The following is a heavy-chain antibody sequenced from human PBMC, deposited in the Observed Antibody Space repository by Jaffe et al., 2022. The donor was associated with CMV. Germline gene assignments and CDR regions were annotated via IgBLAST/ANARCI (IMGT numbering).Heavy chain of an antibody. CDR3: ARRDYRGSILKTFFYP. D-gene: IGHD4-4*01. Sequence: EVQLVQSGAQVKKPGESLKISCQGSGYNFTNYWIGWVRQMPGKGLEWMGIIYPGDSDTRYSPSFQGQVTISADKSISTAYLQWSSLRASDTAVYFCARRDYRGSILKTFFYPWGQGTLVSVSS. CDR1: GYNFTNYW. J-gene: IGHJ5*02. CDR2: IYPGDSDT. V-gene: IGHV5-51*01.